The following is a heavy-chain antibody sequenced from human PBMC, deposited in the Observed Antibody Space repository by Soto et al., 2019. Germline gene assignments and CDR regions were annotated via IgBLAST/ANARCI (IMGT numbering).Heavy chain of an antibody. CDR2: ISAYNGNT. J-gene: IGHJ5*02. CDR3: ARDLFGVVTRGFDP. Sequence: GQGLEWMGWISAYNGNTNYAQKLQGRVTMTTDTSTSTAYMELRSLRSDDTAVYYCARDLFGVVTRGFDPWGQGTLVTVSS. D-gene: IGHD3-3*01. V-gene: IGHV1-18*01.